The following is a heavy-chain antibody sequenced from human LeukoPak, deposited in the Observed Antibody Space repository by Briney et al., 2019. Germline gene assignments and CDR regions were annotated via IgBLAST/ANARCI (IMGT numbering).Heavy chain of an antibody. Sequence: GGSLRLSCAASGFTFFSYGMHWVRQAPGKGLEWVTYIRYDGSDKYYADSVKGRFTISRDNSKNTLFLQMNSLRAEDTAVYYCAKPHFGTYYSLDYWGQGTLVTVSS. J-gene: IGHJ4*02. CDR2: IRYDGSDK. D-gene: IGHD1-26*01. CDR3: AKPHFGTYYSLDY. V-gene: IGHV3-30*02. CDR1: GFTFFSYG.